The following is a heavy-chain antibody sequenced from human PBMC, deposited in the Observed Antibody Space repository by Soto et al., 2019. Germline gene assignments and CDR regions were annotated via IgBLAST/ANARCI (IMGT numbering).Heavy chain of an antibody. CDR3: AKVTKRAAAGRYEYYKYGMDV. D-gene: IGHD6-13*01. CDR2: IWYDGSNK. CDR1: GFTFSSYG. J-gene: IGHJ6*02. Sequence: GGSLRLSCAASGFTFSSYGMHWVRQAPGKGLEWVAVIWYDGSNKYYADSVKGRFTISRDNSKNTLYLQMNGLRAEDTAVYYCAKVTKRAAAGRYEYYKYGMDVWGQGTTVTVSS. V-gene: IGHV3-33*06.